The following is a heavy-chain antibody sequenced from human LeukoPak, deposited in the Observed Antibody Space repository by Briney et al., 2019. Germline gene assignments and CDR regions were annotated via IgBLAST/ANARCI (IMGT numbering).Heavy chain of an antibody. CDR3: ARDDYGDYVGGSDAFDI. J-gene: IGHJ3*02. V-gene: IGHV3-21*01. CDR1: GFTFSSYS. Sequence: GGSLRLSCAASGFTFSSYSMNWVRQAPGKGLEWVSSISSSSSYIYYADSVKGRFTISRDNAKNSLYLQMNSLRAEDTAVYYCARDDYGDYVGGSDAFDIWGQGTMVTVSS. D-gene: IGHD4-17*01. CDR2: ISSSSSYI.